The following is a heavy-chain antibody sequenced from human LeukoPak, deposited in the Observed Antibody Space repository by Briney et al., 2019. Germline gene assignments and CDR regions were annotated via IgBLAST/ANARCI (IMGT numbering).Heavy chain of an antibody. CDR1: GFTFSSYG. V-gene: IGHV3-30*18. CDR3: AKETRAARRYYYYGVDV. J-gene: IGHJ6*02. D-gene: IGHD6-6*01. Sequence: GGSLRLSCAASGFTFSSYGMHWVRQAPGKGLEWVAVISYDGSNKYYADSVKGRFTISRDNSKNTLYLQMNSLRAEDTAVYYCAKETRAARRYYYYGVDVWGQGTTVTVSS. CDR2: ISYDGSNK.